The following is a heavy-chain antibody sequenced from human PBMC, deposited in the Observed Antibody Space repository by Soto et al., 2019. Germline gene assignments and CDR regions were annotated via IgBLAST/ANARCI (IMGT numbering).Heavy chain of an antibody. CDR2: IYPGDSDT. CDR3: AKVVVGTYPYYYYGIDV. J-gene: IGHJ6*02. CDR1: GYSFTSYW. Sequence: GESLKISCKGSGYSFTSYWIGWVRQMPGKGLEWMGIIYPGDSDTRYSPSFQGQVTISADKSISTAYLQWSSLKASDTAMYYCAKVVVGTYPYYYYGIDVRGQGTTVTVSS. V-gene: IGHV5-51*01. D-gene: IGHD2-21*01.